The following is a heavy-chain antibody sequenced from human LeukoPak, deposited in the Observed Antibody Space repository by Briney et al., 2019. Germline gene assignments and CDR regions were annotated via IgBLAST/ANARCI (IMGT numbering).Heavy chain of an antibody. CDR2: INPKNAGT. CDR3: ARVNNFNPFDY. D-gene: IGHD1-1*01. Sequence: SVKVSCKASGYTFTGHYMHWVRQAPGQGLEWMGWINPKNAGTTYAQNFQGRVTLTTDTSTTTAYMELKSLRSDDTAVYYCARVNNFNPFDYWGQGTLVTVSS. J-gene: IGHJ4*02. CDR1: GYTFTGHY. V-gene: IGHV1-2*02.